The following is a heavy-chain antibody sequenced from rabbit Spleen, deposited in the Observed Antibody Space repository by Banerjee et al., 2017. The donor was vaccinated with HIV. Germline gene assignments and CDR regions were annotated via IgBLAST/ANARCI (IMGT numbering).Heavy chain of an antibody. V-gene: IGHV1S45*01. CDR2: SYAGSRAST. D-gene: IGHD6-1*01. J-gene: IGHJ4*01. Sequence: QAQLEESGGDLVKPGASLTLSCTASGFSFSSRYCVCWVRQAPGKGLVWIACSYAGSRASTYYANWTKGRFTVSKASSTTVTLQMPSLTVADTAPFFCARVYTYSYVGVAHFTDCFDLWGPRPLLPV. CDR3: ARVYTYSYVGVAHFTDCFDL. CDR1: GFSFSSRYC.